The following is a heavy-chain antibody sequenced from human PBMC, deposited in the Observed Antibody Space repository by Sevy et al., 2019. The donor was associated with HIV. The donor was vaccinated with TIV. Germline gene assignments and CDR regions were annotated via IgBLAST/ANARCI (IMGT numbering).Heavy chain of an antibody. Sequence: GGSLRLSCAASGFILKSYVMSWVRQAPGKGLEWVSTIGGSGGRTYYADSVKGRFTISRDDSSNTLFWEMNSLRADETAVYYCGGIVTAGRDYWGQGTLVTVSS. V-gene: IGHV3-23*01. CDR1: GFILKSYV. J-gene: IGHJ4*02. D-gene: IGHD6-13*01. CDR2: IGGSGGRT. CDR3: GGIVTAGRDY.